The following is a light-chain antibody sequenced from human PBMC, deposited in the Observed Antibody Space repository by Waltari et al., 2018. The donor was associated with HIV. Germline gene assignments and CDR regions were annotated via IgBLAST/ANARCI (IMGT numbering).Light chain of an antibody. V-gene: IGKV3-11*01. Sequence: EIVLTQSPATLSLSPGERASLSCRASERISTYLAWYQQRPGQAPRLLIYDASNRATGVPARFSVSGSGTDFTLTISSLEPEDFAVYYCQHRTNWWTFGQGTRVESK. J-gene: IGKJ1*01. CDR3: QHRTNWWT. CDR2: DAS. CDR1: ERISTY.